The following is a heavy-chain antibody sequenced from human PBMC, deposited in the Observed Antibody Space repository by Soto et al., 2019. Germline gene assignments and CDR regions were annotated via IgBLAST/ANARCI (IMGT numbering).Heavy chain of an antibody. D-gene: IGHD1-1*01. CDR1: GDSITSNNW. Sequence: QVQLQASGPGLVKPSGTLSLTCGVSGDSITSNNWWSWVRQPPGKGLEWIGEIYHSGSTNYNPSLKSRVTISVDKSKNQFSLKLTSGTAAATGVYFCAARVWSGHGRWGQGTLVTVSS. CDR2: IYHSGST. V-gene: IGHV4-4*02. CDR3: AARVWSGHGR. J-gene: IGHJ4*02.